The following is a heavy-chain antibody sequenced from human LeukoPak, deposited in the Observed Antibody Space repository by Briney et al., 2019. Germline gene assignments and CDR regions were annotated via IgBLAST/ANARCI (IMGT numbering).Heavy chain of an antibody. CDR1: GFTFSSYS. CDR2: ISSSSSYI. Sequence: GGSLRLSCAASGFTFSSYSMNWVRQAPGKGLEWVSSISSSSSYIYYADSVKGRFTISRDNAKNSLYLQMNSLRAEDTAVYYCARDSNGSGSSYYYYYMDVWGKGTTVTVSS. J-gene: IGHJ6*03. D-gene: IGHD3-10*01. CDR3: ARDSNGSGSSYYYYYMDV. V-gene: IGHV3-21*01.